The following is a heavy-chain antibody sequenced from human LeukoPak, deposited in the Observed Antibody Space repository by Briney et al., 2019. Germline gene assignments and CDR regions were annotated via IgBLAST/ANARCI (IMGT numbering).Heavy chain of an antibody. Sequence: ASVKVSCKASGYTFSDYDVNWVRQAPGQGREWMGWMNPTSGDTGYAQKFQGRVTITRSMSRNTAYMELSRLRSEDTAVYFCARVVMKAFYYYYMDVWGKGTTIIISS. CDR3: ARVVMKAFYYYYMDV. V-gene: IGHV1-8*01. CDR2: MNPTSGDT. CDR1: GYTFSDYD. D-gene: IGHD2-21*01. J-gene: IGHJ6*03.